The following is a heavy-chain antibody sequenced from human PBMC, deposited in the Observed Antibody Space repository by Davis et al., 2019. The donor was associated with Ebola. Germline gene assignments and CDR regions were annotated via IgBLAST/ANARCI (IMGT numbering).Heavy chain of an antibody. CDR1: GGSITSNTFY. J-gene: IGHJ6*03. CDR2: IYYSGAT. Sequence: PSETLSLTCTVSGGSITSNTFYWGWIRQSPGKGLEWIGRIYYSGATDYNASLKSRVTLSVHRSKNQFSLRLSSVSAADTAVYYCARLGYSSSFMDVWGTGTTVIVSS. V-gene: IGHV4-39*07. D-gene: IGHD6-19*01. CDR3: ARLGYSSSFMDV.